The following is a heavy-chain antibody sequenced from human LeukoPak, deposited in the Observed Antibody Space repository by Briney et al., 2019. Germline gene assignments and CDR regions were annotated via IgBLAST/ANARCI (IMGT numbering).Heavy chain of an antibody. Sequence: GGSLRLSCAASGFTFSSYAMNWIRQAPGKGLEWVSSISSSGTYIYYADLLGGRFTISRDNAKNSLYLQMNSLRAEDTAVYYCARGVGNFRYYFDYWGQGTLVTVSS. CDR2: ISSSGTYI. J-gene: IGHJ4*02. V-gene: IGHV3-21*01. CDR1: GFTFSSYA. D-gene: IGHD2/OR15-2a*01. CDR3: ARGVGNFRYYFDY.